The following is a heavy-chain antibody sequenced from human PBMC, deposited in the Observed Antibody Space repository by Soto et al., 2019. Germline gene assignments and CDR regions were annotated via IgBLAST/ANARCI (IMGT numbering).Heavy chain of an antibody. V-gene: IGHV3-66*01. J-gene: IGHJ3*02. D-gene: IGHD2-15*01. CDR3: ARDNRKVEVRYCSGGSCYEDAFDS. CDR1: GFTVSSNY. CDR2: IYSGGST. Sequence: EVQLVESGGGLVQPGGSLRLSCAASGFTVSSNYMSWVRQAPGKGLEWVSVIYSGGSTYYADSVKGRFTISRENSKNTLYLQMKSLRAEDTAVYYCARDNRKVEVRYCSGGSCYEDAFDSWCQGTMVTV.